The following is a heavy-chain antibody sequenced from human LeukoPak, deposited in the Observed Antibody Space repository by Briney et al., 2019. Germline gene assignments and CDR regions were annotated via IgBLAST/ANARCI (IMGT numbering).Heavy chain of an antibody. CDR1: GFTFSSYW. V-gene: IGHV3-7*01. CDR3: ARVSRVYSGSNYYYYGMDV. Sequence: GGSLRLSCAASGFTFSSYWMSWVRQAPGKGLEWVANIKQDGSEKYYVDSVKGRFTISRDNAKNSLYLQMNSLRAEDTAVYYCARVSRVYSGSNYYYYGMDVWGQGTTVTVSS. CDR2: IKQDGSEK. J-gene: IGHJ6*02. D-gene: IGHD5-12*01.